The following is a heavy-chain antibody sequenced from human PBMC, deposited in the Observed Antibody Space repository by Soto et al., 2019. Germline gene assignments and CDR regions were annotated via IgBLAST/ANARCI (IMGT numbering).Heavy chain of an antibody. V-gene: IGHV3-23*01. CDR2: IRGTGCET. CDR1: GFTFRNFV. J-gene: IGHJ4*02. CDR3: AQERGWGVVSPSHDY. D-gene: IGHD2-21*01. Sequence: EVQLLESGGGIVQPGGSLRGSCVASGFTFRNFVMSWVRQAPGKGLEWVSAIRGTGCETFYADSVRGRFTISRDNSKNTLYLQMNSRRDKDTALYFCAQERGWGVVSPSHDYWGQGTLVTVSS.